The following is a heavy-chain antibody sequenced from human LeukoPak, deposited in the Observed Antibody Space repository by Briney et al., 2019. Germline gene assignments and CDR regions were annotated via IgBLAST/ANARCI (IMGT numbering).Heavy chain of an antibody. CDR3: ARSRDGYNCDY. Sequence: SVKVSCKASGYTFITCYIHWVRQAPGQGLEWMGGIIPIFGTANYAQKFQGRVTITADESTSTAYMELSSLRSEDTAVYYCARSRDGYNCDYWGQGTLVTVSS. V-gene: IGHV1-69*13. CDR2: IIPIFGTA. D-gene: IGHD5-24*01. CDR1: GYTFITCY. J-gene: IGHJ4*02.